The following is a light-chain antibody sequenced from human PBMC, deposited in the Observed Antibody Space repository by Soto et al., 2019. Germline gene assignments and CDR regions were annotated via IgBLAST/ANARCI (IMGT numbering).Light chain of an antibody. CDR2: DVS. V-gene: IGLV2-11*01. CDR1: SSDVGGYNF. Sequence: QSALTQPRSVSGSPGQSVTISCTGSSSDVGGYNFVSWYQQHPGKGPKLMIFDVSQRPSGVPDRFSGSKSGNTASLTISGLQAEDEAHYYCCSYGGSYTWVFGGGTKLTVL. J-gene: IGLJ3*02. CDR3: CSYGGSYTWV.